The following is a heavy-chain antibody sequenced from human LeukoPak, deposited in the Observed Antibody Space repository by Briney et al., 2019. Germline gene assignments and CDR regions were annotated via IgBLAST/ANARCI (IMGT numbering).Heavy chain of an antibody. CDR2: IYSGGST. CDR3: ARNWFDP. J-gene: IGHJ5*02. CDR1: RLTDRIDY. Sequence: GRSLRLSRAASRLTDRIDYMSWVRQASGRGMEWVSVIYSGGSTYYADSVKGRFTIPRDKSKNTVYLQMNSLRFEDTAMYYCARNWFDPWGQGTLVTVSS. V-gene: IGHV3-53*05.